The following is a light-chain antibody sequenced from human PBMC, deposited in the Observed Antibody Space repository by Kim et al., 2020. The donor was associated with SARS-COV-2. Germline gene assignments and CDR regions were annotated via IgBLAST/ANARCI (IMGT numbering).Light chain of an antibody. Sequence: PGDRAILSCRASQNIGRYLAWYQQRPGQAPRLLIYEVFNRAAGVPARFSGNVSETDFTLTITSLEPDDFAVYYCHHRANWPALTFGGGTKVDIK. CDR1: QNIGRY. CDR2: EVF. V-gene: IGKV3-11*01. J-gene: IGKJ4*01. CDR3: HHRANWPALT.